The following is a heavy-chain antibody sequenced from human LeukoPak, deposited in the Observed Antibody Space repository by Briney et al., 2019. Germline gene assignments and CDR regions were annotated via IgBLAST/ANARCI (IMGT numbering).Heavy chain of an antibody. Sequence: GESLKISCKGSGYSFTIYWISWVRQMPGKGLEWMGMIDPSDSYTNYSPSFQGHVTISADKSISTAYLQWSSLKASDTAMYYCARPLDDSSGYYYHYWGQGTLVTVSS. CDR2: IDPSDSYT. D-gene: IGHD3-22*01. CDR1: GYSFTIYW. CDR3: ARPLDDSSGYYYHY. V-gene: IGHV5-10-1*01. J-gene: IGHJ4*02.